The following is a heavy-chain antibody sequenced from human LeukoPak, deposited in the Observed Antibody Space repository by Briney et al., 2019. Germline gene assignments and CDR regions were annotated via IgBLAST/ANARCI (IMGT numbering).Heavy chain of an antibody. V-gene: IGHV4-39*07. Sequence: SQTLSLTCTVSGGSISSSSYYWGWIRQPPGKGLEWIGSIYYSGSTYYNPSPKSRVTISVDTSKNQFSLKLSSVTAADTAVYYCARGPRNSGSSDYWGQGILVTVSS. CDR1: GGSISSSSYY. CDR2: IYYSGST. J-gene: IGHJ4*02. D-gene: IGHD5-12*01. CDR3: ARGPRNSGSSDY.